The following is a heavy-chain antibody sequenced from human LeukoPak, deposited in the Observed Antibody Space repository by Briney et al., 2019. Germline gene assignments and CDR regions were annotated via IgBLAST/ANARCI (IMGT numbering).Heavy chain of an antibody. Sequence: GGSLRLSCVVSGFTFSSYWMHWVRQAPGKGLVRVSRINIDESGTSYADSVKGRFTISRDNAKNTLYLQMNSLRAEDTAVYYCAREYRSSSGRVFDYWGQGTLVTVSS. CDR2: INIDESGT. CDR3: AREYRSSSGRVFDY. J-gene: IGHJ4*02. CDR1: GFTFSSYW. D-gene: IGHD6-6*01. V-gene: IGHV3-74*01.